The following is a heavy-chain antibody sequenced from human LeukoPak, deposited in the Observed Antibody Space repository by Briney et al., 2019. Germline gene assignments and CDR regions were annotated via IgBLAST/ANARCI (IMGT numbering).Heavy chain of an antibody. CDR3: ARGFGRYCSGGSCTDY. D-gene: IGHD2-15*01. J-gene: IGHJ4*02. CDR2: MNPNSGNT. CDR1: GYTFTSYD. Sequence: ASVKVSCKASGYTFTSYDINWVRQATGQGLGWMGWMNPNSGNTGYAQKFQGRVTMTRNTSISTAYMELSSLRSEDTAVYYCARGFGRYCSGGSCTDYWGQGTLVTVSS. V-gene: IGHV1-8*01.